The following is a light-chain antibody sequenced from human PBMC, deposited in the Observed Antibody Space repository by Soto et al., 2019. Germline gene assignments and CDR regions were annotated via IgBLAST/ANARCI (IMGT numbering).Light chain of an antibody. J-gene: IGLJ3*02. Sequence: QSALTQPASVSGSPGQSITISCTGTSSDAGNYNFVSWYQQHPGKAPKVIIYEDSTRPSGVSNRISGSKSGNTASLTISGLQAEDDADYYCCSDACSSTSWVFGGGTKLTVL. CDR2: EDS. V-gene: IGLV2-23*01. CDR1: SSDAGNYNF. CDR3: CSDACSSTSWV.